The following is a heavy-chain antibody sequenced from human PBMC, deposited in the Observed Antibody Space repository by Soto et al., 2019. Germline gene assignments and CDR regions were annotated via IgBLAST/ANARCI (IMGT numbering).Heavy chain of an antibody. V-gene: IGHV1-3*04. CDR3: VRAQYSYIDTSANYWVYNYFDS. CDR1: GYTFTTFA. CDR2: INTGNGNT. J-gene: IGHJ5*01. Sequence: QVQVVQSGAEVKKPGASVKVSCKASGYTFTTFAIHWVRQAPGQSLEWMGWINTGNGNTLYSPRLQGRVTITRDTSASTAYMDLSSLRSEDTAVYYCVRAQYSYIDTSANYWVYNYFDSWGQGTLVTVSS. D-gene: IGHD3-10*01.